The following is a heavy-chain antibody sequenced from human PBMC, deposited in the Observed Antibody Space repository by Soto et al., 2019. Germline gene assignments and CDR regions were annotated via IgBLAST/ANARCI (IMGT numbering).Heavy chain of an antibody. CDR1: GYTFTSYG. V-gene: IGHV1-18*04. D-gene: IGHD2-15*01. Sequence: ASVKVSCKASGYTFTSYGISWVRQAPGQGLEWMGWISAYNGNTKYAQKFQGRVTMTTDTSTSTAYMELRSLRSDDTAVYYCASRVDYCSGGSCYWFDPWGQGTLVTVSS. CDR3: ASRVDYCSGGSCYWFDP. J-gene: IGHJ5*02. CDR2: ISAYNGNT.